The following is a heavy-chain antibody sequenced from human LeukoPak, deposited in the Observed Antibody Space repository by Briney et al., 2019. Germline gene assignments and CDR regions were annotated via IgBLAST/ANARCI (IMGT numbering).Heavy chain of an antibody. CDR3: ARSGRYYDILTGHYYFDY. CDR1: GFTYSSYS. D-gene: IGHD3-9*01. J-gene: IGHJ4*02. CDR2: ISSSSSTI. V-gene: IGHV3-48*04. Sequence: GGSLRLSCAASGFTYSSYSMNWVRQAPGKGLEWVSYISSSSSTIYYADSVKGRFTISRDNAKNSLYLQMNSLRAEDTAVYYCARSGRYYDILTGHYYFDYWGQGTLVTVSS.